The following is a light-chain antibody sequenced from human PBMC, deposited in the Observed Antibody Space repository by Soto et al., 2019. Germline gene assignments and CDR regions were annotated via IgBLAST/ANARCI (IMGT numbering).Light chain of an antibody. V-gene: IGLV2-23*01. J-gene: IGLJ1*01. Sequence: QSALAQPASVSGSPGQSITISCTGTSSDVGAYNSVSWYQQHPHKAPQVIIYKGTQRPSGVSNRFSGSTSSNAASLTISGLQADDEADYFCCSSAPESTYVFGSGTKLTVL. CDR3: CSSAPESTYV. CDR1: SSDVGAYNS. CDR2: KGT.